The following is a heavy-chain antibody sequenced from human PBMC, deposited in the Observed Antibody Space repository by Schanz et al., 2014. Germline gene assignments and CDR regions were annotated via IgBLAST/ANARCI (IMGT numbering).Heavy chain of an antibody. CDR2: VIPILGVT. J-gene: IGHJ5*02. CDR1: GGTFSRLT. V-gene: IGHV1-69*02. Sequence: QVQLVQSGPEVKKPGSSVKVSCQASGGTFSRLTFSWVRQAPGQGLEWMGRVIPILGVTHYAQKFQGRVTITADKSTTTAYMELNSLNSDDTAVYYCATLDYADSVSWGQGTLVTVSS. CDR3: ATLDYADSVS. D-gene: IGHD4-17*01.